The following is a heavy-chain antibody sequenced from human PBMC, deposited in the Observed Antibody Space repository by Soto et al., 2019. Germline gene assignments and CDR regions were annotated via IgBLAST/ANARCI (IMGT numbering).Heavy chain of an antibody. CDR3: ASVRGFRCEH. V-gene: IGHV3-7*01. Sequence: GGSLRLSCAASGFTIASHWMNWVRQAPGKGLEWVTNKKQDGSEKYYVDSEKDRITISRDNAKNSLYLQMNSLRVEDTTVYYCASVRGFRCEHWVQGTQVTVSS. J-gene: IGHJ4*02. CDR2: KKQDGSEK. CDR1: GFTIASHW. D-gene: IGHD2-15*01.